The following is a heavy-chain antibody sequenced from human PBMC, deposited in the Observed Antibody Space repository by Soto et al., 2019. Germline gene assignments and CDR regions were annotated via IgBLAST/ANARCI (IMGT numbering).Heavy chain of an antibody. V-gene: IGHV3-23*01. J-gene: IGHJ3*02. CDR2: ISGSGGST. D-gene: IGHD2-15*01. CDR3: AKTVVAATWGFDAFDI. Sequence: EAQLLESGGGLVQRGGSLRLSCAASGFTFSSYAMSWVRQAPGKGLEWVSGISGSGGSTYHADSVKGRFTISRDNSKNTLYLQMHSLRAEDTAVYYCAKTVVAATWGFDAFDIWGQGTMVTVSS. CDR1: GFTFSSYA.